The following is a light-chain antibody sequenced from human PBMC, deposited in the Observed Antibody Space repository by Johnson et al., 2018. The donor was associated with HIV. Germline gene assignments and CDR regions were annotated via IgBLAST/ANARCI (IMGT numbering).Light chain of an antibody. CDR1: RSSIGNNY. V-gene: IGLV1-51*02. Sequence: QSVLTQPPSVSAAPGQKVTISCSGGRSSIGNNYVSWYQQLPGTAPKLLIYENNKRPSGIPDRFSGSSSVTSATLGITGLQTGDEADYYCGTWDSSLSAYVFGTGTKVTVL. CDR3: GTWDSSLSAYV. CDR2: ENN. J-gene: IGLJ1*01.